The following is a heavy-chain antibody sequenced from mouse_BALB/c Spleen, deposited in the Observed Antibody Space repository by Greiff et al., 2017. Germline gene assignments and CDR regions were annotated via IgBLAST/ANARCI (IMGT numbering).Heavy chain of an antibody. CDR2: ISSGSSTI. J-gene: IGHJ3*01. Sequence: EVHLVESGGGLVQPGGSRKLSCAASGFTFSSFGMHWVRQAPEKGLEWVAYISSGSSTIYYADTVKGRFTISRDNPKNTLFLQMTSLRSEDTAMYYCARSNYGNWFAYWGQGTLVTVSA. D-gene: IGHD2-1*01. CDR1: GFTFSSFG. CDR3: ARSNYGNWFAY. V-gene: IGHV5-17*02.